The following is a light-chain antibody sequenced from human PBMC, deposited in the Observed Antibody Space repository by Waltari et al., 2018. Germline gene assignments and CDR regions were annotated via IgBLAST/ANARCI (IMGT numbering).Light chain of an antibody. CDR2: AVY. V-gene: IGKV1-17*01. CDR3: LQHNTYPPT. J-gene: IGKJ1*01. CDR1: QDIRSD. Sequence: DIQMTQSPSSLSASVGDRVTITCLASQDIRSDLGWYQQKTGKAPKRLIYAVYNLQSGVPSRFSGSGSGTEFTLTISSLQPEDFATYYCLQHNTYPPTFGQGTKVEIK.